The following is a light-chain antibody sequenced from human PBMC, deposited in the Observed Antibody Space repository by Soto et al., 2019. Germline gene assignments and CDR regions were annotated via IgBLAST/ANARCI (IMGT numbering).Light chain of an antibody. J-gene: IGKJ2*01. Sequence: EIVLTQSPGTLSLSPGERATLSCRASQSVSSNYLAWYQQKPGQAPRLLIYGGSSRATGIPDRFSGSGSGPDFTLTISRLEPEDFAVYYCQHYGGSPPNTFVQGTKLETK. CDR3: QHYGGSPPNT. CDR2: GGS. CDR1: QSVSSNY. V-gene: IGKV3-20*01.